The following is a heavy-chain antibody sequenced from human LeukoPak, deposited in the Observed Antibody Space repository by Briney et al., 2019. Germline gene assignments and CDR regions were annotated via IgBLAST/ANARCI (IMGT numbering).Heavy chain of an antibody. CDR2: IYISGST. CDR3: ARDSRRDGYNLDY. Sequence: KPSETLSLTCTVSGGSFSSGLYYWTWIRQPAGKGLEWTGRIYISGSTNYNPSLKSRVTVSRDTSKNEFSLKLSSVTAADTAVYYCARDSRRDGYNLDYWGRGTLVTVSS. D-gene: IGHD5-24*01. J-gene: IGHJ4*02. CDR1: GGSFSSGLYY. V-gene: IGHV4-61*02.